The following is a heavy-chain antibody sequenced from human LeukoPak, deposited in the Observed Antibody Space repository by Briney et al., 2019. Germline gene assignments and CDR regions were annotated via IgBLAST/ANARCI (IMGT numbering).Heavy chain of an antibody. CDR3: ARTGYSCGSLDY. D-gene: IGHD5-18*01. CDR1: GGSISSYY. Sequence: SETLSLTCTVSGGSISSYYWSWIRQPPGKGLEWIGYIYYSGSTNYNPSLKSRVTISVDTSKNQFSLKLSSVTAADTAVYYCARTGYSCGSLDYWGQGTLVTVSS. J-gene: IGHJ4*02. CDR2: IYYSGST. V-gene: IGHV4-59*01.